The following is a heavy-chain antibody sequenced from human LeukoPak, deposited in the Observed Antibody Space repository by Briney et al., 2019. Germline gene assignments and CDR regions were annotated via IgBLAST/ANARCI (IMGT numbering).Heavy chain of an antibody. CDR2: IYYSGST. CDR3: ARDLSGAAAA. J-gene: IGHJ4*02. CDR1: GGSISSYY. V-gene: IGHV4-59*01. D-gene: IGHD6-13*01. Sequence: SETLSLTCTVSGGSISSYYWSLIRQPPGKGLEWIGYIYYSGSTNYNPSLKSRVTISVDTSKNQFSLKLSSVTAADTAVYYCARDLSGAAAAWGQGTLVTVSS.